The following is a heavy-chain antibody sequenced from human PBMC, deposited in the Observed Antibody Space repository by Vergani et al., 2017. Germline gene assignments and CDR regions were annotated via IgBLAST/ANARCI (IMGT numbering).Heavy chain of an antibody. Sequence: EVQLVPSGAEMKTPGASLKISCQTSGSSFNTYCIAWVRQRPGKGLEWMGAIFPADSDTRYNSSFQGQVAISADRSTNIAYLQWSSLKASDSAMYYWARLSLPRITLKWFGPWGQGTLVTVSS. CDR1: GSSFNTYC. V-gene: IGHV5-51*01. J-gene: IGHJ5*02. CDR2: IFPADSDT. D-gene: IGHD3-10*01. CDR3: ARLSLPRITLKWFGP.